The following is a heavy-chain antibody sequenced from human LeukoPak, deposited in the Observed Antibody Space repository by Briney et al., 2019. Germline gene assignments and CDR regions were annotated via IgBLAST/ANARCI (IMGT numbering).Heavy chain of an antibody. V-gene: IGHV4-39*01. CDR2: INYSGRT. J-gene: IGHJ6*02. CDR1: GDSISSSDFY. Sequence: SETLSLACTVSGDSISSSDFYWGWIRRPPGKGLEWIALINYSGRTFYNPSLESRVTISVDTSKNQFSLKLSSVTAADTAVYYCARPRRYYYYGMDVWGQGTTVTVSS. CDR3: ARPRRYYYYGMDV.